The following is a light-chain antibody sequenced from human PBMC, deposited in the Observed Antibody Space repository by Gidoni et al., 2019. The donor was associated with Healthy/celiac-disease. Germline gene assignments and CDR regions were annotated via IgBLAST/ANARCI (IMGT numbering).Light chain of an antibody. J-gene: IGLJ2*01. CDR1: SSNIGSNY. CDR3: AAWDDSLSGIVV. Sequence: QSVLTQPPSASGTPGQRVTISCSGSSSNIGSNYVYWYQQLPGTAPKLLIYRNNQRPSGVPDRFSGSKSGTSASLAISGIRSEDEADYYCAAWDDSLSGIVVFGGGTKLTVL. V-gene: IGLV1-47*01. CDR2: RNN.